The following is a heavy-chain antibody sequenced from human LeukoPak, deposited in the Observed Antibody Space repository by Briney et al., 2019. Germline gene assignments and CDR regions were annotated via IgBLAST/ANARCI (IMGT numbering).Heavy chain of an antibody. CDR1: GGTFSSYA. V-gene: IGHV1-8*03. J-gene: IGHJ4*02. Sequence: ASVKVSCKASGGTFSSYAISWVRQATGQGLEWMGWMNPNSGNTGYAQKFQGRVTITRNTSISTAYMELSSLRSEDTAVYYCARVSGMGLTSFDYWGQGTLVTVSS. CDR3: ARVSGMGLTSFDY. D-gene: IGHD3-10*01. CDR2: MNPNSGNT.